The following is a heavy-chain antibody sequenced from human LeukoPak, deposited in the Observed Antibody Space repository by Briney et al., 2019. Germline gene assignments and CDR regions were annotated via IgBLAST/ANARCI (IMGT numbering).Heavy chain of an antibody. D-gene: IGHD3-22*01. J-gene: IGHJ4*02. V-gene: IGHV3-20*04. CDR3: ARDLRVVITGSFDS. Sequence: SGGSLRLSCAASGFSFDDYGLTWVRQAPGKGREWVSGINWNGDSTDYADSVKGRFTISRDNAKNSLYLQMNSLRAEDTALYYCARDLRVVITGSFDSWGQGTLVTVSS. CDR2: INWNGDST. CDR1: GFSFDDYG.